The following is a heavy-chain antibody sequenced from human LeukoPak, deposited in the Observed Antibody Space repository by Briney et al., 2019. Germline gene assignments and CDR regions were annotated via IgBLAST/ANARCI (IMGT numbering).Heavy chain of an antibody. CDR3: ARLMTTVTLHYYYYMDV. V-gene: IGHV3-7*01. J-gene: IGHJ6*03. D-gene: IGHD4-17*01. Sequence: PGGTLRLSCAASGFTFSSYWMSWVRQAPGKGLEWVANIKQDGSEKYYVDSVKGRFTISRDNAKNSLYLQMNSLRAEDTAVYYCARLMTTVTLHYYYYMDVWGKGTTVTISS. CDR1: GFTFSSYW. CDR2: IKQDGSEK.